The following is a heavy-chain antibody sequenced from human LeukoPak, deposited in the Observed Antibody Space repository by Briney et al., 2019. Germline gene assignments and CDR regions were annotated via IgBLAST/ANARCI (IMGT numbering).Heavy chain of an antibody. CDR3: ARGTMTTVTYYFDY. D-gene: IGHD4-17*01. J-gene: IGHJ4*02. CDR2: IYYSGST. V-gene: IGHV4-59*12. Sequence: SETLSLTCTVSGGSISSYYWSWIRQPPGKGLEWIGHIYYSGSTNYNPSLKSRVTISVDTSKNQFSLKLSSVTAADTAVYYCARGTMTTVTYYFDYWGQGTLVTVSS. CDR1: GGSISSYY.